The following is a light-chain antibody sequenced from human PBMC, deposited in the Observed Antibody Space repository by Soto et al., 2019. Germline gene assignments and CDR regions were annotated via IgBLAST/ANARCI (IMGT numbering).Light chain of an antibody. CDR3: SSWTRTTTPWV. J-gene: IGLJ3*02. V-gene: IGLV2-14*01. Sequence: QSALTQPASVSGSPGQSITISCTGTSSDIGDYNHFSWYQKYPGKAPKLMIYEVNNRPSGVSNRFSGAKSGNTASLTISGLQAEDEGDYYCSSWTRTTTPWVFGGGTKLTVL. CDR1: SSDIGDYNH. CDR2: EVN.